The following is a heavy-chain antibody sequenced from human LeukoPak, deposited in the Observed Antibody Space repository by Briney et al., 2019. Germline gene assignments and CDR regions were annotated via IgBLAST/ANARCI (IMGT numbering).Heavy chain of an antibody. J-gene: IGHJ4*02. CDR3: TRVVYYGSGSYGGFDY. CDR1: GFTFSNYA. Sequence: PGMSLRLSCEASGFTFSNYAMHWVRQAPGKGLEWVAVTSYDGTSKYYADSVKGRFTISRYNSKNTLYLQLNSLRAEDTAVYYCTRVVYYGSGSYGGFDYWGQGTLVTVSS. V-gene: IGHV3-30-3*01. CDR2: TSYDGTSK. D-gene: IGHD3-10*01.